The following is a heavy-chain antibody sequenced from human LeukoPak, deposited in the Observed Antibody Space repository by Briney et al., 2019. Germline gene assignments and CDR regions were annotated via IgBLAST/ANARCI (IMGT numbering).Heavy chain of an antibody. V-gene: IGHV3-7*01. CDR1: GLTFSTFG. CDR3: ARIWFKSSFDY. CDR2: IKQDGSEK. J-gene: IGHJ4*02. D-gene: IGHD3-9*01. Sequence: GGSLRLSCAASGLTFSTFGMTWVRQAPGKGLEWVASIKQDGSEKHYVDSVKGRFTISRDNAKNSLSLQMNSLRAEDTAVYYCARIWFKSSFDYWGQGTLVTVSS.